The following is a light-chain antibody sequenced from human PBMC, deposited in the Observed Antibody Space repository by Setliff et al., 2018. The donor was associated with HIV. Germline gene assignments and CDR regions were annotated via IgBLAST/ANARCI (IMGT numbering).Light chain of an antibody. V-gene: IGLV2-11*01. Sequence: QSVLTQPRSVSGSPGQSVTISCTGTSSDVGGDNYVSWYQHLPGKAPKLMIYDVTKRPSGVPDRFSGSKSGNTPSLTISGLQSEDEADYYCCSYAGSYTSLYVVGTGTKV. CDR2: DVT. CDR1: SSDVGGDNY. J-gene: IGLJ1*01. CDR3: CSYAGSYTSLYV.